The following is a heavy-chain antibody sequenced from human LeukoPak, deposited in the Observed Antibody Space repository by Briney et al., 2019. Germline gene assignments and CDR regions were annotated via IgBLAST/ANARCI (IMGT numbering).Heavy chain of an antibody. CDR1: GDSINNYY. V-gene: IGHV4-59*01. CDR2: IYYSGSA. CDR3: VRGGIVGTTARIPLFDY. J-gene: IGHJ4*02. D-gene: IGHD1-26*01. Sequence: SETLSLTCTVSGDSINNYYWSWIRQPPGKGLEWIGYIYYSGSANYNPSLKSRVTISVDTSKNQFSLNLNSVTAADTAVYYCVRGGIVGTTARIPLFDYWGQGTLVTVSS.